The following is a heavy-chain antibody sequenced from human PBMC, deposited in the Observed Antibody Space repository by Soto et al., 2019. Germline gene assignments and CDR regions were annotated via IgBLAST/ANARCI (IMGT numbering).Heavy chain of an antibody. CDR2: IMPIFRTP. D-gene: IGHD5-12*01. Sequence: QVQLVQSGAAVKKPGSSVKVSCKASGGTFSNYAISWVRQAPGQGLEWMGGIMPIFRTPDYAQKFQGRVTITADESTSTAYMELSSLRSDDTGVYYCARDKARLQLGGNYYYIMDVWGQGTTVTVSS. J-gene: IGHJ6*02. CDR3: ARDKARLQLGGNYYYIMDV. V-gene: IGHV1-69*12. CDR1: GGTFSNYA.